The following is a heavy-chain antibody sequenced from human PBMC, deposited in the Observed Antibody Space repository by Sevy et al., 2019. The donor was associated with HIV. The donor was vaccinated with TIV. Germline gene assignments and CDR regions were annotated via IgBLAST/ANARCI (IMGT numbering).Heavy chain of an antibody. V-gene: IGHV4-59*08. Sequence: SETLSLTCTVSGGSITSLYWNWIRQPPGKGLEWIANIYYNGHINYNPSLKSRVTLSLNTSKKQFSLGLSSVTAADTAMYYCAGENAWGRGYSWGQGTLVTVSS. CDR3: AGENAWGRGYS. CDR2: IYYNGHI. D-gene: IGHD1-26*01. J-gene: IGHJ4*02. CDR1: GGSITSLY.